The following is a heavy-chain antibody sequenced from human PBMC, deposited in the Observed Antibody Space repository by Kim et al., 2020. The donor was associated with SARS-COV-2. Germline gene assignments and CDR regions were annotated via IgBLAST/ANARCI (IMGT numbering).Heavy chain of an antibody. CDR1: GGSFSGYY. Sequence: SETLSLTCAVYGGSFSGYYWSWIRQPPGKGLEWIGEINHSGSTNYNPSLKSRVTISVDTSKNQFSLKLSSVTAADTAVYYCARAPYIVVVVAARGGPWFDYWGQGTLVTVSS. V-gene: IGHV4-34*01. D-gene: IGHD2-15*01. CDR3: ARAPYIVVVVAARGGPWFDY. CDR2: INHSGST. J-gene: IGHJ4*02.